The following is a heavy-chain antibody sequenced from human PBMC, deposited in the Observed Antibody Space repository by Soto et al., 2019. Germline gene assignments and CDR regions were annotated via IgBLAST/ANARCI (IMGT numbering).Heavy chain of an antibody. CDR3: ARSGSSWNLREFDS. D-gene: IGHD6-13*01. CDR2: VNVGNGNT. Sequence: ASVKFFCKASGYSFTTDFAMHWVRQAPGQRHEWMGWVNVGNGNTKNSQKFRGRVTMTTDTSTSSAYLEVRSLRSDDTAVYYCARSGSSWNLREFDSWGQGTLVTVSS. CDR1: GYSFTTDFA. J-gene: IGHJ4*02. V-gene: IGHV1-3*01.